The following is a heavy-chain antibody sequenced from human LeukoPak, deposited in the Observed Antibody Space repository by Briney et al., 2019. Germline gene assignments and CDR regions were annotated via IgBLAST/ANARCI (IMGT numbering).Heavy chain of an antibody. V-gene: IGHV3-7*01. Sequence: RGSLRLSCAASGFTFSTYWMTWVRQTPGKGLEWVANTKPDGSETYYVDSVRGRFTISRDNAQNSLYLQMNSLRDDDTAVYYCGKGGQSSSWFWVDWGQGTLVTLSS. D-gene: IGHD6-13*01. CDR3: GKGGQSSSWFWVD. CDR2: TKPDGSET. CDR1: GFTFSTYW. J-gene: IGHJ4*02.